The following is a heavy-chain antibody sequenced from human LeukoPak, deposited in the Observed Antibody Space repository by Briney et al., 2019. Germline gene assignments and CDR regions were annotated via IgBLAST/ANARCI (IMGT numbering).Heavy chain of an antibody. Sequence: SETLSLTCAVSGGSISSYYWSWIRQPPGKGLEWIGYIYYSGSTNYNPSLKSRVTISVDTSKNQFSLKLSSVTAADTAVYYCARETRGYSYVYFDYWGQGTLVTVSS. D-gene: IGHD5-18*01. CDR3: ARETRGYSYVYFDY. CDR2: IYYSGST. V-gene: IGHV4-59*01. CDR1: GGSISSYY. J-gene: IGHJ4*02.